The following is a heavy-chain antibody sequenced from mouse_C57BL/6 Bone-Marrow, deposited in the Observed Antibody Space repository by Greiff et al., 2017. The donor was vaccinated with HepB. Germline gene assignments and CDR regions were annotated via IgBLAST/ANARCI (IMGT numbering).Heavy chain of an antibody. V-gene: IGHV5-9*01. J-gene: IGHJ4*01. CDR1: GFTFSSYT. CDR3: ARHEAYFYAMDY. D-gene: IGHD2-10*01. Sequence: EVMLVESGGGLVKPGGSLKLSCAASGFTFSSYTMSWVRQTPEKRLEWVATISGGGGNTYYPDSVKGRFTISRDNAKNTLYLQMSSLRSEDTALYYCARHEAYFYAMDYWGQGTSVTVSS. CDR2: ISGGGGNT.